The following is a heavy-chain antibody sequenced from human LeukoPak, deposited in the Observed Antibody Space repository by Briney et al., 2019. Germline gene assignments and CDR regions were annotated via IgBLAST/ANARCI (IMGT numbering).Heavy chain of an antibody. V-gene: IGHV3-30*03. D-gene: IGHD1-14*01. J-gene: IGHJ4*02. Sequence: GRSLRLSCAASGFTFSSYGMHWVRQAPGKGLEWEAVISYDGSNKYYADSVKGRFTISRDNSKNTLYLQMNSLRAEDTAVYYCASRVTGGFDYWGQGTLVTVSS. CDR1: GFTFSSYG. CDR3: ASRVTGGFDY. CDR2: ISYDGSNK.